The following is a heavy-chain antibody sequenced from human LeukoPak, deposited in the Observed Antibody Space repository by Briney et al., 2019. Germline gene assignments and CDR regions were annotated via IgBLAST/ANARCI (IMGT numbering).Heavy chain of an antibody. J-gene: IGHJ4*02. V-gene: IGHV3-30*18. CDR2: IFYDGSDK. Sequence: PGRSLRLSCAASGFTFSIYGMHWVRQAPGKGLEWVAVIFYDGSDKYYADSVKGRFTISRDNSKNTLYLQMNSLRAEDTAVYYCAKDHNRTDYYFDYWGQGTLVTVSS. D-gene: IGHD1-14*01. CDR1: GFTFSIYG. CDR3: AKDHNRTDYYFDY.